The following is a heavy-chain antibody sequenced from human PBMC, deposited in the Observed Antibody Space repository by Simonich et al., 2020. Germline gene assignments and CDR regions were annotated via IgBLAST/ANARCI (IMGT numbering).Heavy chain of an antibody. V-gene: IGHV3-74*01. CDR3: ARERGSNYYYYYGMDV. CDR1: GFTFSSYW. J-gene: IGHJ6*02. D-gene: IGHD4-4*01. CDR2: INSDGSSP. Sequence: EYGGGLVQPGGSLRLSCAASGFTFSSYWMHWVRQAPGKGLVWVSRINSDGSSPSYADSVKGRFTISRANAKNTLYLQMNSLRAEDTAVYYCARERGSNYYYYYGMDVWGQGTTVTVSS.